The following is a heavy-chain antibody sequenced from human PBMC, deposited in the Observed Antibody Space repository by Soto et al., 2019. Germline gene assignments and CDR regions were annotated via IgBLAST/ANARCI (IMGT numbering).Heavy chain of an antibody. D-gene: IGHD6-19*01. CDR2: ISDSGGRT. Sequence: PGGSLRLSCAASGLTFSSSAMNWVRQAPGKGLEWVSIISDSGGRTYYADSVKGRFTISRDNSRNTLYLKMNSLRAEDKAVYYCAKSFFPVGWYKGSPLSALSYWGRGTLVPVSS. CDR1: GLTFSSSA. V-gene: IGHV3-23*01. CDR3: AKSFFPVGWYKGSPLSALSY. J-gene: IGHJ4*02.